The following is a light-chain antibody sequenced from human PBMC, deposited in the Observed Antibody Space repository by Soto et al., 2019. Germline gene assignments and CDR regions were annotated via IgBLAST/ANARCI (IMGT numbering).Light chain of an antibody. J-gene: IGKJ3*01. CDR3: QQYDNLPLT. CDR2: DAS. V-gene: IGKV1-33*01. CDR1: QHITNN. Sequence: QMPHSQSSLLEFLGDRVTLTSQAIQHITNNLNWYQQKPGKAPMLLIYDASNLETGVPSRFSGSGSGTDSTFTISSLQPEDIATYYCQQYDNLPLTFGPGTKVDIK.